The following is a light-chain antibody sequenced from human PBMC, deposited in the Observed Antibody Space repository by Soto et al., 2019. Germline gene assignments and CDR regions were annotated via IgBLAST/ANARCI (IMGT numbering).Light chain of an antibody. CDR1: SSDIGGYNF. Sequence: QSALTQPPSASGSPGQSVTISCTGTSSDIGGYNFVSWYQQHPGEAPKLMIDEVNKRPSGVPDRFSGSKSGNTASLTVSGLQAEDEADYYGSSYADTNNWVFGGGTKLTVL. V-gene: IGLV2-8*01. J-gene: IGLJ3*02. CDR3: SSYADTNNWV. CDR2: EVN.